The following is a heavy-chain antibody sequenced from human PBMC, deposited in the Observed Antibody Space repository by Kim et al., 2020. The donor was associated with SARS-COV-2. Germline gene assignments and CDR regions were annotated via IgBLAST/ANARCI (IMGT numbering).Heavy chain of an antibody. CDR3: ARMGSGRPRLFDP. J-gene: IGHJ5*02. CDR2: IYYSGST. D-gene: IGHD6-19*01. V-gene: IGHV4-59*01. CDR1: GGSISSYY. Sequence: SETLSLTCTVSGGSISSYYWSWIRQPPGKGLEWIGYIYYSGSTNYNPSLKSRVTISVDTSKNQFSLKLSSVTAADTAVYYCARMGSGRPRLFDPWGQGTLVTVSS.